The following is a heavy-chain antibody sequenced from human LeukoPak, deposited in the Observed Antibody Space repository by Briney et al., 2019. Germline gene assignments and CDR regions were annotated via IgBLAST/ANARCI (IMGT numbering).Heavy chain of an antibody. CDR3: ASLSGSSDY. D-gene: IGHD1-26*01. V-gene: IGHV3-48*01. J-gene: IGHJ4*02. Sequence: GGSLRLSGAASGFTFSSYSMNWVRQAPGKGLEWVSYISSSSSTIYYADSVKGRFTISRDNAKNSLYLQMNSLRAEDTAVYYCASLSGSSDYWGQGTLVTVSS. CDR2: ISSSSSTI. CDR1: GFTFSSYS.